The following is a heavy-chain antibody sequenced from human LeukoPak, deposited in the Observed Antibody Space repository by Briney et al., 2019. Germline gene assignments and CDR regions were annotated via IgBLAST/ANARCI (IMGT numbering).Heavy chain of an antibody. D-gene: IGHD6-13*01. CDR1: GGTFSSYA. Sequence: ASVTVSCKASGGTFSSYAISWVRQAPGQGLEWMGWINPNSGGTNYAQKFQGRVTMTRDTSISTAYMELSRLRSDDTAVYYCARDKGSWYYYYGMDVWGQGTTVTVSS. CDR2: INPNSGGT. V-gene: IGHV1-2*02. CDR3: ARDKGSWYYYYGMDV. J-gene: IGHJ6*02.